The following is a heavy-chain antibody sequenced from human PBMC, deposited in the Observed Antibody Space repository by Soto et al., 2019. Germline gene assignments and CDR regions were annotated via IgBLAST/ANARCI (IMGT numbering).Heavy chain of an antibody. J-gene: IGHJ6*03. Sequence: GGSLRLSCAASGFTFSNAWMSWVRQAPGKGLEWVGRIKSKTDGGTTDYAAPVKGRFTISRDDSKNTLYLQMNSLKTEDTAVYYCTTGEAVAGILSYYYYYYMDVWGKGTTVTVSS. CDR3: TTGEAVAGILSYYYYYYMDV. CDR1: GFTFSNAW. V-gene: IGHV3-15*01. CDR2: IKSKTDGGTT. D-gene: IGHD6-19*01.